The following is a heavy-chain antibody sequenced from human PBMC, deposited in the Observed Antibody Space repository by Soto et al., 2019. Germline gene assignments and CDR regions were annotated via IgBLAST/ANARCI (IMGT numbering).Heavy chain of an antibody. J-gene: IGHJ4*02. D-gene: IGHD1-1*01. CDR2: IYSSGSA. V-gene: IGHV4-4*07. CDR3: ARGGTRSADLPTY. CDR1: GDSINNYY. Sequence: VRLQESGPGLVEPSETLSLTCSVSGDSINNYYWSWIRQPAGKGLEWIGRIYSSGSANYNPSLKTRGTMSVDTSKNQVFLSVPSVTAADTAVYFCARGGTRSADLPTYWGQGIQVIVSS.